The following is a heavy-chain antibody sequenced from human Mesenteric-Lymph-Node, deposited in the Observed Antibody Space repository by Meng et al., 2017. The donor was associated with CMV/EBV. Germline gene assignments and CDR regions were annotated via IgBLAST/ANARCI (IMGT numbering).Heavy chain of an antibody. Sequence: GGSLRLSCAASGFTFDTYAMHWVRQAPGKGLEWVAVISYGGSDKYYADSVKGRFTISRDNAKNSLYLQMNSLRAEDTAVYYCAREPQDYWGQGTLVTVSS. CDR3: AREPQDY. CDR1: GFTFDTYA. V-gene: IGHV3-30*04. CDR2: ISYGGSDK. J-gene: IGHJ4*02.